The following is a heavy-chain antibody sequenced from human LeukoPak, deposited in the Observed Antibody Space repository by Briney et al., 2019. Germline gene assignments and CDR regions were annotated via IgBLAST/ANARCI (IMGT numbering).Heavy chain of an antibody. CDR1: GFTFRSYW. J-gene: IGHJ3*02. D-gene: IGHD2-15*01. CDR3: ARDVVVAFDI. V-gene: IGHV3-7*01. CDR2: IKQDGSEK. Sequence: GGSLRLSCAASGFTFRSYWMIWVRQAPGKGLDWVANIKQDGSEKYYVDSVKGRFSISRDNAKNSLYLQMNSLRAEDTAVYYCARDVVVAFDIWGQGTMVTVSS.